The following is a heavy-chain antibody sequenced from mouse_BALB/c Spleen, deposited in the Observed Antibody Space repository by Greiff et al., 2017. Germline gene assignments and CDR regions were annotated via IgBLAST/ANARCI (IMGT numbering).Heavy chain of an antibody. CDR1: GYTFTSYW. V-gene: IGHV1S22*01. J-gene: IGHJ2*01. Sequence: LQQPGSELVRPGASVKLSCKASGYTFTSYWMHWVKQRHGQGLEWIGNIYPGSGSTNYDEKFKSKGTLTVDTSSSTAYMHLSSLTSEDSAVYYCTRDYYFDYWGQGTTLTVSS. CDR2: IYPGSGST. CDR3: TRDYYFDY.